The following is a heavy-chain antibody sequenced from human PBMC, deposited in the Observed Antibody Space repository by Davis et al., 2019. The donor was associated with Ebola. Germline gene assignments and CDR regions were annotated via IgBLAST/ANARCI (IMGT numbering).Heavy chain of an antibody. J-gene: IGHJ6*02. Sequence: ASVKVSCKTSGYIFTRYSIHWVRQAPGEGLEWVGWINSGNGDTKCSQKFQDRVTFTRDAFASTAYMELSSLRSEDTAMYYCARDEDVWGQGTTVTVSS. V-gene: IGHV1-3*04. CDR2: INSGNGDT. CDR1: GYIFTRYS. CDR3: ARDEDV.